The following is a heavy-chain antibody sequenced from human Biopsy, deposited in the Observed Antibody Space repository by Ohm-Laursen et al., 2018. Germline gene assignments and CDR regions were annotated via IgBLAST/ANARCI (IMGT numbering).Heavy chain of an antibody. CDR3: ARDLPSSYYYAMDV. Sequence: TLSLTCTVSGASITSYYWSWIRQPAGKGLEWIGHTYKGGNTNHNPSLESRVSMSVDTSKNQFTLTLRSVTAADTAVYYCARDLPSSYYYAMDVWGQGTTVTVSS. V-gene: IGHV4-4*07. J-gene: IGHJ6*02. CDR2: TYKGGNT. CDR1: GASITSYY.